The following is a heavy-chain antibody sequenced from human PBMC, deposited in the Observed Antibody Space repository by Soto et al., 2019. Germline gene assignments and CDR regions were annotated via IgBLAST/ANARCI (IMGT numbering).Heavy chain of an antibody. Sequence: GGPLRLSCAASGFTFSSYDMHWVRRATVKGLEWVSAIGTAGDTYYPGSVKGRFTISRENAKNSLYLQMNSLRAGDTAVYYCAREYCSGGSCYGYMDVWGKGTTVTVSS. CDR1: GFTFSSYD. J-gene: IGHJ6*03. CDR3: AREYCSGGSCYGYMDV. V-gene: IGHV3-13*01. CDR2: IGTAGDT. D-gene: IGHD2-15*01.